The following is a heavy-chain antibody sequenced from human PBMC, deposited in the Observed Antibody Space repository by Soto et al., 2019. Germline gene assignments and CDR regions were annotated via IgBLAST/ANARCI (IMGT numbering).Heavy chain of an antibody. D-gene: IGHD4-17*01. CDR1: GVSISGYY. Sequence: SETLSLTCTVSGVSISGYYWSWIRQPPGKGLEWIAYIYYSGSSNSNPSLKSRVTISVDTSKNQFSLKLSSVTAADTAVYYCARSQTTVTSYDYWGQGTLVTVSS. V-gene: IGHV4-59*08. CDR3: ARSQTTVTSYDY. J-gene: IGHJ4*02. CDR2: IYYSGSS.